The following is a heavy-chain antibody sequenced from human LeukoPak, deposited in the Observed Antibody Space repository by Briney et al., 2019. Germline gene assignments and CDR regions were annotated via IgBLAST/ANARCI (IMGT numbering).Heavy chain of an antibody. D-gene: IGHD2-2*02. CDR2: IYIGGST. V-gene: IGHV3-53*01. Sequence: GGSLRLSCAASGFTVSSNYMSWVRQAPGKGLEWVSVIYIGGSTYYADSVKGRFTISRDISKNTLYLQMNSLRAEDTAMYYCARLGFVVPAVIFDYWGRGTLVTVSS. CDR3: ARLGFVVPAVIFDY. J-gene: IGHJ4*02. CDR1: GFTVSSNY.